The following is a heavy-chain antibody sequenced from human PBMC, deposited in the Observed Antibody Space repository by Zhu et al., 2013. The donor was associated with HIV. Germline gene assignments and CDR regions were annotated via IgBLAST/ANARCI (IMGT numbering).Heavy chain of an antibody. CDR2: INPNSGGT. CDR1: GYTFTGYY. D-gene: IGHD6-19*01. CDR3: ARRPPIAVAGTYFDY. V-gene: IGHV1-2*02. J-gene: IGHJ4*02. Sequence: QVQLVQSGAEVKKPGASVKVSCKASGYTFTGYYMHWVRQTPGQGLEWMGWINPNSGGTNYAQKFQGRVTMTRDTSISTAYMELSRLRSDDTAVYYCARRPPIAVAGTYFDYWGQGTLVTVSS.